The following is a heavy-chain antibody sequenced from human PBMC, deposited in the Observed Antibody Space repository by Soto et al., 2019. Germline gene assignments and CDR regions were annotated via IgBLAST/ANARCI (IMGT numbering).Heavy chain of an antibody. D-gene: IGHD3-22*01. J-gene: IGHJ6*02. Sequence: GGSLRLSCAASGFTFSSYSMNWVRQAPGKGLEWVSYISSSSSTIYYADSVKGRFTISRDNAKNSLYLQMNSLRDEDTAVYYCARDRTGYYDSSGYYYVPGRYYYYGMDVWGQGTTVTVSS. CDR1: GFTFSSYS. CDR3: ARDRTGYYDSSGYYYVPGRYYYYGMDV. CDR2: ISSSSSTI. V-gene: IGHV3-48*02.